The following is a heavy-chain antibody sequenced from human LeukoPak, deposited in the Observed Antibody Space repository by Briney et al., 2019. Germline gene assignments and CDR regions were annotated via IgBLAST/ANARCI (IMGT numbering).Heavy chain of an antibody. CDR3: ARGYGDKTSNLYYYYGMDV. CDR1: GFTVSSNY. D-gene: IGHD4-17*01. CDR2: IYSGGST. V-gene: IGHV3-53*01. J-gene: IGHJ6*02. Sequence: AGGSLRLSCAASGFTVSSNYMSWVRQAPGKGLEWVSVIYSGGSTYHADSVKGRFTISRDNSKNTLYLQMNSLRAEDTAVYYCARGYGDKTSNLYYYYGMDVWGQGTTVTVSS.